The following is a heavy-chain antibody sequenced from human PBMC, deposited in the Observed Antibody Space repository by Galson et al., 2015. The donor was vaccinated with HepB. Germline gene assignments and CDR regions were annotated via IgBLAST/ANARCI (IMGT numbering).Heavy chain of an antibody. D-gene: IGHD2-15*01. J-gene: IGHJ4*02. CDR1: GFTFSTYV. CDR2: ISGSGGST. CDR3: AKSLLQVASFDY. Sequence: SLRLSCAASGFTFSTYVMSWVRQAPGKGLEWVSGISGSGGSTYYADSVKGRSTISRDNSKNTLYLQMNSLRVGDTAVYYCAKSLLQVASFDYWGQGTLVTVSS. V-gene: IGHV3-23*01.